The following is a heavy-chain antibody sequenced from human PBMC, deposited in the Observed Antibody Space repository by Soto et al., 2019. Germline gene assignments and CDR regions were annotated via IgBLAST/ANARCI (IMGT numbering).Heavy chain of an antibody. D-gene: IGHD4-17*01. CDR3: AREVLSGYGDYEGHY. CDR1: GGTFSSYA. Sequence: QVQLVQSGAEVKKPGSSVKVSCKASGGTFSSYAISWVRQAPGQGLEWMGGIIPIFGTANYAQKFQGRVTITADESTSTAYMELSSLRSEDTVVYYCAREVLSGYGDYEGHYWGQGTLVTVSS. CDR2: IIPIFGTA. V-gene: IGHV1-69*01. J-gene: IGHJ4*02.